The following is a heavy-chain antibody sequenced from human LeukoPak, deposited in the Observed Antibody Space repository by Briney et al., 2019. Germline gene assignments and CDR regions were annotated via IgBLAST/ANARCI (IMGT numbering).Heavy chain of an antibody. J-gene: IGHJ3*02. CDR2: ISCTGTNI. CDR1: GFTFSTYS. V-gene: IGHV3-48*04. D-gene: IGHD3-22*01. CDR3: ARSGTTYYYDSSSRI. Sequence: PGGSLRLSCAASGFTFSTYSMNWVRQAPGKGLEWVSYISCTGTNIYYADSVKGRFTVSRDNAKNSLYLQMNNLRAEDTAVYYCARSGTTYYYDSSSRIWGQGTMVTVSS.